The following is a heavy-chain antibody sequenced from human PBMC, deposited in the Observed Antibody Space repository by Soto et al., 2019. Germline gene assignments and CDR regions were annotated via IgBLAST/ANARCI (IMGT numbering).Heavy chain of an antibody. CDR1: GFTFSSYA. J-gene: IGHJ5*02. CDR3: ARLRKRHTNWFDP. CDR2: ISYDGSNK. V-gene: IGHV3-30-3*01. Sequence: QVQLVESGGGVVQPGRSLRLSCAASGFTFSSYAMHWVRQAPGKGLEWVAVISYDGSNKYYADSVKGRFTISRDNSKNRLYRQMNSLRAEDTAVDYCARLRKRHTNWFDPWGQGTLVTVSS.